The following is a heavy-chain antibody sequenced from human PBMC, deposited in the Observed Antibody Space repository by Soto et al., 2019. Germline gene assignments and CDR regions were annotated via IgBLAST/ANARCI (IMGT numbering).Heavy chain of an antibody. Sequence: QLQLQESGPGLVKPSETLSLTCTVSGGSISSSSYYWGWIRQPPGKGLEWIGSIYYSGSTYYNPSLKSRVTISVDTSKNQFSLKLSSVTAADTAVYYCARPTAAVFNEYYYGMDVWGQGTTVTVSS. CDR1: GGSISSSSYY. V-gene: IGHV4-39*01. CDR3: ARPTAAVFNEYYYGMDV. CDR2: IYYSGST. J-gene: IGHJ6*02. D-gene: IGHD6-13*01.